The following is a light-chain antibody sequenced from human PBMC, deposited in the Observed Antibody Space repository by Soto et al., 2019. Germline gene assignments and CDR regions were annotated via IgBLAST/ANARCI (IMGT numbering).Light chain of an antibody. CDR2: GAS. J-gene: IGKJ1*01. V-gene: IGKV3-15*01. Sequence: EIVMTQSPATLSVSPGERATLSCWASQSVSSNLAWYQQKPGQAPRLLIYGASTRATGIPARFSGSGSGTEFSLTFTSLQSEDFAVYYCQQYNDWRTFGQGTKV. CDR3: QQYNDWRT. CDR1: QSVSSN.